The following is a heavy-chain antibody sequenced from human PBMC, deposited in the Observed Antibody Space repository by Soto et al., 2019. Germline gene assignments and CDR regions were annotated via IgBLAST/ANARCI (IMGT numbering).Heavy chain of an antibody. J-gene: IGHJ4*02. V-gene: IGHV3-30*18. D-gene: IGHD3-3*01. CDR2: MSHDENRK. CDR1: GFTFAHYA. Sequence: QAQLVESGGGVVQPGTSLRLSCAASGFTFAHYAMHWVRHSPGKGLEWVAFMSHDENRKLYSDSVKGRFTISRDNSKSTRYLQMSRLRAEDTAVYYCAKDYDFWSASVNPYFDSWGLGTLVTVSS. CDR3: AKDYDFWSASVNPYFDS.